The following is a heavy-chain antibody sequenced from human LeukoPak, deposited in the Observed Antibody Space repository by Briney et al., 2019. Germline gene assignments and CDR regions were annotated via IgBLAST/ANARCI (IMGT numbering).Heavy chain of an antibody. J-gene: IGHJ6*03. CDR3: AKGYCSSTSCYEPYYMDV. CDR2: ISGSGGST. CDR1: GFIFSSYA. Sequence: GGSLRLSCAASGFIFSSYAMSWVRQAPGKGLEWVSAISGSGGSTYYADSVKGRFTISRDNSKNTLYLQMNSLRAEDTAVYYCAKGYCSSTSCYEPYYMDVWGKGTTVTVSS. V-gene: IGHV3-23*01. D-gene: IGHD2-2*01.